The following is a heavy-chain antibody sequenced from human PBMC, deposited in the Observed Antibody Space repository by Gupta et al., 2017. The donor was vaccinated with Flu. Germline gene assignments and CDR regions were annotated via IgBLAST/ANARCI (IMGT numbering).Heavy chain of an antibody. Sequence: QVQLQESGPGLVKPSQTLSLTCTVSGGSISSGSYYWSWIRQPAGKGLEWIGRIYTSGSTNYNPSLKSRVTISVDTSKNPFSLKLSSVTAADTAVYYCARDQLLYDYYYYYGMDVWGQGTTVTVSS. CDR2: IYTSGST. CDR1: GGSISSGSYY. D-gene: IGHD2-2*02. CDR3: ARDQLLYDYYYYYGMDV. J-gene: IGHJ6*02. V-gene: IGHV4-61*02.